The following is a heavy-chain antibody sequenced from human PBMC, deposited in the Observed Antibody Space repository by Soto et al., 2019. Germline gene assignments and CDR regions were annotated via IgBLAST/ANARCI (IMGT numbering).Heavy chain of an antibody. CDR1: GYIFSTSW. CDR2: IYPGDSDT. Sequence: PGESLKICCKGSGYIFSTSWIGWVRQMPGKGLEWMGVIYPGDSDTKYSPSFEGQIIMSVDMSISTAYLQLNSLKASDTAPYFCAPSGGYDYESPIAEGFFDYWGHGTLVTVS. D-gene: IGHD5-18*01. V-gene: IGHV5-51*01. CDR3: APSGGYDYESPIAEGFFDY. J-gene: IGHJ4*03.